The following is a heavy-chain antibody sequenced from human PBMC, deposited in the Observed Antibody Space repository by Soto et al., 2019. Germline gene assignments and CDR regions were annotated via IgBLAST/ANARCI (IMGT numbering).Heavy chain of an antibody. V-gene: IGHV5-51*01. J-gene: IGHJ4*02. Sequence: GESLKISCTASGYSFITYWIGWVRQMPGKGLEWLGVIYPGDSDSRYSPSFQGLVTISADKSVSTAYLQWSSLRASDTAMYYCARLLGATTYGFDYCGQGTLVTVSS. CDR3: ARLLGATTYGFDY. D-gene: IGHD1-26*01. CDR1: GYSFITYW. CDR2: IYPGDSDS.